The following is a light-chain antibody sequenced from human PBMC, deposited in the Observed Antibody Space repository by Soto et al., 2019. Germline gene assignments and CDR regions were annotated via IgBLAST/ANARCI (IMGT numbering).Light chain of an antibody. Sequence: DIQMTQSPSTLSASVGDRVIIICRASQSISNWLAWYQQKPGKAPKLLIYKASRLETGVPSRFSGSGYGTEFTLTISSLQPDDFATYYCKQYNSYSPITFCPGTKLDVK. J-gene: IGKJ3*01. V-gene: IGKV1-5*03. CDR1: QSISNW. CDR3: KQYNSYSPIT. CDR2: KAS.